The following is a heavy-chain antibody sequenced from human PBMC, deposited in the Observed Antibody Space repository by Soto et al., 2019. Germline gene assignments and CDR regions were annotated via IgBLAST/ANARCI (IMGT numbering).Heavy chain of an antibody. Sequence: PSETLSLTCSVSGGSISGSYWSWIGQAPGNGLEWLGYVYYTGSTNYSPSLRSRVSISVDTSKNEFSLRLSSVTAADTDVHYCARATFNWNYALHPSKWFDPWGQGSLVTVS. D-gene: IGHD1-7*01. CDR3: ARATFNWNYALHPSKWFDP. CDR1: GGSISGSY. J-gene: IGHJ5*02. V-gene: IGHV4-59*01. CDR2: VYYTGST.